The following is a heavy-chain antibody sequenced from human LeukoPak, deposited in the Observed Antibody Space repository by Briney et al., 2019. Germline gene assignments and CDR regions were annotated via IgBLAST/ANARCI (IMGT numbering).Heavy chain of an antibody. CDR1: GFTFNTYD. CDR2: IRTAGDT. Sequence: PGGSLRLSCAASGFTFNTYDIHWVRQATGKGLEWVSAIRTAGDTYYSGAVKGRFTISREDAKTPLYLQMNSLRVGDTAVYYCTRKRGGAFDIWGQGTMVTVSS. J-gene: IGHJ3*02. CDR3: TRKRGGAFDI. V-gene: IGHV3-13*04.